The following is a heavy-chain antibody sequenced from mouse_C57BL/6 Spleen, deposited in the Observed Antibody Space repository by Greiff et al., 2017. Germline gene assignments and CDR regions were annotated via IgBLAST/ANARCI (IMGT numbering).Heavy chain of an antibody. CDR3: ARYGGSFFDV. V-gene: IGHV5-17*01. Sequence: EVMLVESGGGLVKPGGSLKLSCAASGFTFSDYGMHWVRQAPEKGLEWVAYISSGSSTIYYADTVKGRFTISRDNAKNTLFLQMTSLRSEDTAMYYCARYGGSFFDVWGTGTTVTVSS. J-gene: IGHJ1*03. D-gene: IGHD1-1*02. CDR2: ISSGSSTI. CDR1: GFTFSDYG.